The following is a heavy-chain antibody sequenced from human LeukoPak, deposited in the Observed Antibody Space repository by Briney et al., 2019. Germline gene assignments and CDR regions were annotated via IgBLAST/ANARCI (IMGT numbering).Heavy chain of an antibody. J-gene: IGHJ4*02. CDR2: IDPSDSFT. CDR1: GYSFHSYW. D-gene: IGHD3-22*01. Sequence: GDSLNTYLNCFGYSFHSYWLLRVVEMPGKGLEWMGRIDPSDSFTNYSPSFQGHVTISADKSISTAYLQWSSLKASHTAMYYCARLCSSGYRTLYCGEGTRITVSS. CDR3: ARLCSSGYRTLY. V-gene: IGHV5-10-1*01.